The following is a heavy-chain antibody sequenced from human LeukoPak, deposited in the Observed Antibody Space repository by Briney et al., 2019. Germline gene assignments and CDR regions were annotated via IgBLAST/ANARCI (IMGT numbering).Heavy chain of an antibody. CDR3: AKGVDYCSGGSCPADY. Sequence: GGSLRLSCAASGFTFSSYGMHWVRQAPGEGLEWVAGISYDGNNKYYADSVKGRFTISRDNSKNPLFLQMNSLRAEDTAVYYCAKGVDYCSGGSCPADYWGPGTLVTVSS. CDR1: GFTFSSYG. V-gene: IGHV3-30*18. CDR2: ISYDGNNK. J-gene: IGHJ4*02. D-gene: IGHD2-15*01.